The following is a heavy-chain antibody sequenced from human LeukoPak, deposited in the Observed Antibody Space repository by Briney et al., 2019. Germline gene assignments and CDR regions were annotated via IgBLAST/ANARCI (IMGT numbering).Heavy chain of an antibody. Sequence: SETLSLICTASGGSISSNYWSWIRQPPGKGLEWIGYIYTSGSTNYNPSLKSRVTISVDTSKNQFSLKLSSVTAADTAVYYCARHGFRSGSYYFDYWGQGTLVTVSS. J-gene: IGHJ4*02. CDR1: GGSISSNY. V-gene: IGHV4-4*09. CDR2: IYTSGST. CDR3: ARHGFRSGSYYFDY. D-gene: IGHD1-26*01.